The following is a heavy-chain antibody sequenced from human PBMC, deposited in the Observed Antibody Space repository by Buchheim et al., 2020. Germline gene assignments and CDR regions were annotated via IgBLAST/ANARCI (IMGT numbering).Heavy chain of an antibody. CDR2: ISWDSGSL. CDR3: AGDPPQGVDY. CDR1: GFKFNDYA. J-gene: IGHJ4*02. V-gene: IGHV3-9*01. Sequence: EVHLAESGGDLVQPGRSLRLSCVGSGFKFNDYAMHWVRQAPGKGLEWVSGISWDSGSLGYADSVKGRFTISRDNAKNALYLQMNSLRAEDTAVYYCAGDPPQGVDYWGQGTL.